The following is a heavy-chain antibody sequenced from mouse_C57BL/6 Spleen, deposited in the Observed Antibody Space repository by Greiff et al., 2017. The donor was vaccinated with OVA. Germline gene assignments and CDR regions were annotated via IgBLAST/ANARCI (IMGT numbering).Heavy chain of an antibody. CDR3: ARDYGY. Sequence: QVQLQQPGAELVMPGASVKLSCKASGYTFTSYWMHWVKQRPGQGLEWIGEIDPSDSYTNYNQKVKGKSTLTVDKSSSTAYMQLSSLTSEDSAVYYCARDYGYWGQGTTLTVSS. CDR1: GYTFTSYW. J-gene: IGHJ2*01. V-gene: IGHV1-69*01. CDR2: IDPSDSYT. D-gene: IGHD2-4*01.